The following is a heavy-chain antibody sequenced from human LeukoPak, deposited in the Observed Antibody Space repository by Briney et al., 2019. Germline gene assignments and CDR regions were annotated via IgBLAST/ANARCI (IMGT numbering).Heavy chain of an antibody. CDR3: AKDPTYYYDSSGYLNWFDP. CDR2: ISGSGGST. Sequence: EGSLRLSCAASGFTFSSYAMSWVRQAPGKGLEWVSAISGSGGSTYYADSVKGRFTISRDNSKNTLYLQMNSLRAEDTAVYYCAKDPTYYYDSSGYLNWFDPWGQGTLVTVSS. J-gene: IGHJ5*02. CDR1: GFTFSSYA. D-gene: IGHD3-22*01. V-gene: IGHV3-23*01.